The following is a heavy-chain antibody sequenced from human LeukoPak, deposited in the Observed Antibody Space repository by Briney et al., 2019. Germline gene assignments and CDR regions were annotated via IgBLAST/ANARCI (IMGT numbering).Heavy chain of an antibody. CDR2: ISSSSSTI. J-gene: IGHJ4*02. CDR3: ASGPITIFGVVTY. V-gene: IGHV3-48*01. CDR1: GFTFSSYS. Sequence: GGSLRLYCAASGFTFSSYSMNWVRQAPGKGLEWVSYISSSSSTIYYADSVKGRFTISRDNAKNSLYLQMNSLRAEDTAVYYCASGPITIFGVVTYWGQGTLVTVSS. D-gene: IGHD3-3*01.